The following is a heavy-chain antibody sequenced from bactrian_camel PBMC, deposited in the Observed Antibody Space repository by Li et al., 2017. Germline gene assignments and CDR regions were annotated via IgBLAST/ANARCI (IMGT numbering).Heavy chain of an antibody. CDR2: MSKTHA. CDR3: AAEGRPFKTPCSWSRRAALFAW. D-gene: IGHD1*01. V-gene: IGHV3S61*01. J-gene: IGHJ6*01. CDR1: ETSYNWNC. Sequence: HVQLVESGGGSVQPGGSLTLSCVGTETSYNWNCIGWFRQVPGKEREGVSYMSKTHALYANSVKGRFTITQDPEKFTVSLRMDDLKPEDTGTYLCAAEGRPFKTPCSWSRRAALFAWWGQGTQVTVS.